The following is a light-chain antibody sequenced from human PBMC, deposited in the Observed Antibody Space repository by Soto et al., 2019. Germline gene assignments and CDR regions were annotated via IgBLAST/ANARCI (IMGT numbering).Light chain of an antibody. V-gene: IGKV1-5*03. Sequence: DIQMTQSPSTLSASVGDRVTITCRASQSVTSWLAWYQQKPGKAPNLLIYKASNLEYGVSSRFSGSGYGTEFTLTISSLQPDDFATSYCQQYRGYSWTFGQGTKVEIK. CDR1: QSVTSW. CDR2: KAS. J-gene: IGKJ1*01. CDR3: QQYRGYSWT.